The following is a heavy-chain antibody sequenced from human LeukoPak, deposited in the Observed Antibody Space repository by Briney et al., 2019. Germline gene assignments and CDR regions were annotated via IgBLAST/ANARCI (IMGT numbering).Heavy chain of an antibody. V-gene: IGHV4-39*07. CDR2: IYYSGST. J-gene: IGHJ4*02. CDR1: GGSISSSSYY. CDR3: ARVVVAATTFDY. Sequence: SETLSLTCTVSGGSISSSSYYWGWIRQPPGKGLEWIGSIYYSGSTYYNPSLKSRVTISVDTSKNQFSLKLSSVTAADTAVYYCARVVVAATTFDYWGQGTRVTVSS. D-gene: IGHD2-15*01.